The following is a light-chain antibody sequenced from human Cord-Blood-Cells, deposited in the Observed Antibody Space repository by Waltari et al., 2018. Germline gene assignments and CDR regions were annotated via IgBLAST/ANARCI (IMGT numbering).Light chain of an antibody. CDR2: AAS. Sequence: DIQMTQSPSSLSASVGDRVTITCRARQSISSYLNCYQQKPGEAPKLLLYAASSLQSGVPSRFSGSGSGTDFTLTISSLQPEDFATYYCQQSYSTPYSFGQGTKLEIK. V-gene: IGKV1-39*01. J-gene: IGKJ2*03. CDR1: QSISSY. CDR3: QQSYSTPYS.